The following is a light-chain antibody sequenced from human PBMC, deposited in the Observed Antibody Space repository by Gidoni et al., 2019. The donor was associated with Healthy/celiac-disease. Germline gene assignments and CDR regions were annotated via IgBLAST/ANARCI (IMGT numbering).Light chain of an antibody. Sequence: DIQMTQSPSSLSASVGDRVTITCRASQSISSYLKWYQQKPGKAPKLLIYAASSLQSGVPSRFSGSGSVTDCTLTISSLQPEDFATYYCQQRYRTLTWTFGQGTKVEIK. CDR1: QSISSY. V-gene: IGKV1-39*01. CDR3: QQRYRTLTWT. J-gene: IGKJ1*01. CDR2: AAS.